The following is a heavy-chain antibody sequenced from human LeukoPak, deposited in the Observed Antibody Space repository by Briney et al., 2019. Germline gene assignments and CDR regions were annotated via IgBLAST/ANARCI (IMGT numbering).Heavy chain of an antibody. CDR1: GFTFGDYA. V-gene: IGHV3-49*03. J-gene: IGHJ4*02. Sequence: GGSLRLSCTASGFTFGDYAMSWFRQAPEKGLEWVGFIRSKAYGGTTEYAASVKGRFTISRDDSKSIAYLQMNSLKTEDTAVYYCTRDSRIVVPAAIRYWGQGTLVTVSS. D-gene: IGHD2-2*01. CDR2: IRSKAYGGTT. CDR3: TRDSRIVVPAAIRY.